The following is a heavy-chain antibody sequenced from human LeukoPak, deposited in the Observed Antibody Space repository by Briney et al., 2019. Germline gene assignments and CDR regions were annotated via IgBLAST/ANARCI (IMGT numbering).Heavy chain of an antibody. V-gene: IGHV4-61*01. J-gene: IGHJ4*02. CDR2: TYYSGSA. CDR1: GGSISSSYY. D-gene: IGHD1-26*01. CDR3: ARDSTGSYYD. Sequence: SETLSLTCAVSGGSISSSYYWSWIRQPPGKGLEWIGYTYYSGSANYSPSLKSRVTMSVDTSKNQFSLKLNSVTAADTAVYYCARDSTGSYYDWGQGTLVTVSS.